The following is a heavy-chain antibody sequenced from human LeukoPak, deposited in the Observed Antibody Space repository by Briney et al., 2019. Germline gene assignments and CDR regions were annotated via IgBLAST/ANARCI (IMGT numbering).Heavy chain of an antibody. CDR3: ARHEQKLEIGYYYYYYMDV. D-gene: IGHD6-13*01. J-gene: IGHJ6*03. Sequence: SGTLSLTCTVSGGSISSYYWSWIRQPPGKGLEWIGSIYTSGSTNYNPSLKSRVTISVDTSKNQFSLKLSSVTAADTAVYYCARHEQKLEIGYYYYYYMDVWGKGTTVTVSS. CDR1: GGSISSYY. V-gene: IGHV4-4*09. CDR2: IYTSGST.